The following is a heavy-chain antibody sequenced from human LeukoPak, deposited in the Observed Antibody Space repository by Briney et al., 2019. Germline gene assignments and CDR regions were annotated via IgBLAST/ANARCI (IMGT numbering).Heavy chain of an antibody. D-gene: IGHD4-11*01. CDR3: ARPTSKGPIWSLDG. Sequence: PSETLSLNCTVSRGSMSTYSWTWIRQPPGKGLEWIGYIYYTGTTNYNPSLKGRVTMSLDTSKKQFSLQLTSVTATHTAVYYSARPTSKGPIWSLDGWGRGSLVTVSS. CDR2: IYYTGTT. V-gene: IGHV4-59*08. CDR1: RGSMSTYS. J-gene: IGHJ2*01.